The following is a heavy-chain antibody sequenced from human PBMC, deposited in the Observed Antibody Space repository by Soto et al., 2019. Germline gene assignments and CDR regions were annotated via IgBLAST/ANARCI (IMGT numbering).Heavy chain of an antibody. V-gene: IGHV1-8*01. CDR3: ARGQVLPPFRPNWFDP. J-gene: IGHJ5*02. CDR1: GYTFTSYD. CDR2: MNPNSGNT. Sequence: ASVKVSCKASGYTFTSYDINWVRQATGQGLEWMGWMNPNSGNTGYAQKFQGRVTMTRNTSISTAYMELSSLRSEDTAVYYCARGQVLPPFRPNWFDPWGQGTLVTVSS.